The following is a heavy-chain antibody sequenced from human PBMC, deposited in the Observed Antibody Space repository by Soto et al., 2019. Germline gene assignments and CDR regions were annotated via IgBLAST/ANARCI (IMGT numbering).Heavy chain of an antibody. D-gene: IGHD2-2*03. CDR2: IYYSGST. V-gene: IGHV4-39*01. CDR3: ARQGLDIVVVPAAPRYMDV. CDR1: GGSISSSSYY. J-gene: IGHJ6*03. Sequence: SETLSLTCTVSGGSISSSSYYWGWIRQPPGKGLEWIGSIYYSGSTYYNPSLKSRVTISVDTSKNQFSLKLSSVTAADTAVYYCARQGLDIVVVPAAPRYMDVWGKGTTVTVSS.